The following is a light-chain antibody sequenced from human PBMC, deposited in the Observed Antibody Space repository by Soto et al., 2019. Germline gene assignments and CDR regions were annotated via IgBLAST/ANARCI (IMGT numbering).Light chain of an antibody. Sequence: DIVMTQSPLSLPVTPGEPASISCRSSQSLLHSNGYNYLDWYLQKPGQSPQLLIYLGSNRASGVPDRFSGGGSGTDFTLTISRLEPEDFAVYYCQQFSSYPLTFGGGTKVDIK. V-gene: IGKV2-28*01. CDR1: QSLLHSNGYNY. CDR3: QQFSSYPLT. CDR2: LGS. J-gene: IGKJ4*01.